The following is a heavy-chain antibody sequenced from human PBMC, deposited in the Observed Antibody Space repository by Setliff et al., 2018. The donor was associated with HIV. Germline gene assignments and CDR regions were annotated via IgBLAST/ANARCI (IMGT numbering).Heavy chain of an antibody. D-gene: IGHD1-26*01. CDR1: GGSINNYF. Sequence: ETLSLTCTVSGGSINNYFWSWIRQAPGKGLEWLGYIYISGTTNYNPSLKGRVTMFLDTSKNQFSLKLTSVTAADTAVYYCARRSIVGSTRGYYYYALDVWGQGTTVTSP. CDR3: ARRSIVGSTRGYYYYALDV. V-gene: IGHV4-4*08. J-gene: IGHJ6*02. CDR2: IYISGTT.